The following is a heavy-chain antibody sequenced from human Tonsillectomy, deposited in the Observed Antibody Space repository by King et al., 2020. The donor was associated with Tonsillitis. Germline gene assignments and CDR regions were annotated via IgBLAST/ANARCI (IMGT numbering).Heavy chain of an antibody. CDR1: EFTFSSSW. CDR2: IKPDGSEK. Sequence: VQLVESGGGLVQPGGSLKLSCAASEFTFSSSWMSWVRQAPGKGLQWVAPIKPDGSEKYYADSVKGRLTDSRDNAKTSLDLQMNGLRSEDTTLYFCARDHSYSSFDYWGQGTLVTVSS. V-gene: IGHV3-7*04. CDR3: ARDHSYSSFDY. J-gene: IGHJ4*02. D-gene: IGHD6-19*01.